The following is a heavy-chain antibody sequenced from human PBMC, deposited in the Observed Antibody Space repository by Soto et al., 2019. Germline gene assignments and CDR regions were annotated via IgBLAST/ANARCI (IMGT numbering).Heavy chain of an antibody. CDR2: ISSSSYI. J-gene: IGHJ4*02. D-gene: IGHD5-12*01. CDR3: ASLSVGYSGYDFPDY. Sequence: PGGSLRLSCAASGFTFSSYSMNWVRQAPGKGLEWVSSISSSSYIYYADSVKGRFTISRDNAKNSLYLQMNSLRAEDTAVYYCASLSVGYSGYDFPDYWGQGTLVTVSS. V-gene: IGHV3-21*01. CDR1: GFTFSSYS.